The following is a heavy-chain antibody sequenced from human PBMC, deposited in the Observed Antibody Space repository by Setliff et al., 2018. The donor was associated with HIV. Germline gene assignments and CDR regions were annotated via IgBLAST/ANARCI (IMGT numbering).Heavy chain of an antibody. CDR3: ASYSGSYHFILHY. CDR1: EDTFSSFG. Sequence: SVKVSCKASEDTFSSFGISWVRQAPGQGLEWMGGIIPILGIANYAQKFQGRVTITADESTSTAYMELSSLRSEDTAVYYCASYSGSYHFILHYWGQGTLVTVSS. CDR2: IIPILGIA. J-gene: IGHJ4*02. D-gene: IGHD1-26*01. V-gene: IGHV1-69*10.